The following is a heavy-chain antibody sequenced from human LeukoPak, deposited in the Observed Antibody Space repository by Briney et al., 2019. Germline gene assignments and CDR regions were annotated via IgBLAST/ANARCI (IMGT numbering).Heavy chain of an antibody. J-gene: IGHJ4*02. V-gene: IGHV3-23*01. CDR3: AKAIVVVPAAIKSAFDY. CDR2: ISGGGGST. Sequence: QAGGSLRLSCAASGFTFSSYAMSWVRQAPGKGLEWVSAISGGGGSTYYADSVKGRFTISRDNSKNTLYLQMNSLRAEDPAVYYCAKAIVVVPAAIKSAFDYWGQGTLVTVSS. CDR1: GFTFSSYA. D-gene: IGHD2-2*02.